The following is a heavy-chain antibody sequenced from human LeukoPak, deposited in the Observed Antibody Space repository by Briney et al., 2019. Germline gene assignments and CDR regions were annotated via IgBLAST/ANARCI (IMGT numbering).Heavy chain of an antibody. CDR3: ATGKGDGSYYVSGYYYYMDV. J-gene: IGHJ6*03. V-gene: IGHV1-24*01. CDR1: GYTLTELS. D-gene: IGHD1-26*01. CDR2: FDPEDGET. Sequence: ASVKVSCKVSGYTLTELSMHWVRQAPGKGLEWMGGFDPEDGETIYAQKFQGRVTMTEDTSTDTAYMELSSLRSEDTAVYYCATGKGDGSYYVSGYYYYMDVWGKGTTVTVSS.